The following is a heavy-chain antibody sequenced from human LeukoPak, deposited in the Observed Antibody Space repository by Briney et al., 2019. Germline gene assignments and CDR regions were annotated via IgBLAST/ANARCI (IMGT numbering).Heavy chain of an antibody. Sequence: PGGSLRLSCAASGFTVSSYAMTWVRQAPGKGLEWVSGIGGSSRKTFYADSVKGRFTISRDNSKNTLYLQMNALRAEDTAIYFCAKQPYQYVSGSPSWLDPWGQGTLVTVSS. CDR1: GFTVSSYA. J-gene: IGHJ5*02. CDR2: IGGSSRKT. D-gene: IGHD3-10*01. V-gene: IGHV3-23*01. CDR3: AKQPYQYVSGSPSWLDP.